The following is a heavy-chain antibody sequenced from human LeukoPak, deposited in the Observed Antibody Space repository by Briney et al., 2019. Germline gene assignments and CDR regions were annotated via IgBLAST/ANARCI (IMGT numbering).Heavy chain of an antibody. D-gene: IGHD4-11*01. Sequence: SVKVSCKASGGNFVTYALSWVRQAPGQGLEWMGRITPIIGVRNYARKFQGRVIISADKSTTTVYMELSSLRSDDTAIYYCAREFEGFDDYSDSYYGMDVWGQGTTVTVSS. CDR2: ITPIIGVR. CDR3: AREFEGFDDYSDSYYGMDV. CDR1: GGNFVTYA. V-gene: IGHV1-69*04. J-gene: IGHJ6*02.